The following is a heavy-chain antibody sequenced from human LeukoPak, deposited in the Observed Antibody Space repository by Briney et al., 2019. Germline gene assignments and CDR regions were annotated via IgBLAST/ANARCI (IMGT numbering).Heavy chain of an antibody. CDR2: FYHSGTT. Sequence: SETLSLTCTVSGYSISSGYYWGWIRQPPGKGLEWIGSFYHSGTTYYNPSLKSRVTISVDTSKNQFSLKLSSVTAADTAVYYCARRRFGLLWFGEIDYWGQGTLVTVSS. D-gene: IGHD3-10*01. CDR1: GYSISSGYY. V-gene: IGHV4-38-2*02. CDR3: ARRRFGLLWFGEIDY. J-gene: IGHJ4*02.